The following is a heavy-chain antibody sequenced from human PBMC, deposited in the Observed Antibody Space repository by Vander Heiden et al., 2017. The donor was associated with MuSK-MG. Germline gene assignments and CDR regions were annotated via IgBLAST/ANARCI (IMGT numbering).Heavy chain of an antibody. CDR3: ATVGLAAPVDYFDY. CDR2: IYHSGST. Sequence: QVQLQESGPGLVKPSETLSLTCAVSGYSISSGYYWGWIRQPPGKGLEWIGSIYHSGSTYYNPSLKSRVTISVDTSKNQFSLKLSSVTAADTAVYYCATVGLAAPVDYFDYWGQGTLVTVSS. J-gene: IGHJ4*02. D-gene: IGHD6-25*01. V-gene: IGHV4-38-2*01. CDR1: GYSISSGYY.